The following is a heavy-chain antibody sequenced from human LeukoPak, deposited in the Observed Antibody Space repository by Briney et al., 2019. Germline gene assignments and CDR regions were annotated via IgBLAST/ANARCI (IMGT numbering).Heavy chain of an antibody. CDR2: ITSRGSTI. V-gene: IGHV3-48*04. Sequence: HAGGSLRLSCAASGFTFNNAWMSWVRQAPGKGLEWVSYITSRGSTIYYADSVKGRFTMSRDNAKNSLYLQMNSLRAEDTAVYYCARELQGITGTRQDYWGQGTLVTVSS. J-gene: IGHJ4*02. CDR1: GFTFNNAW. CDR3: ARELQGITGTRQDY. D-gene: IGHD1-20*01.